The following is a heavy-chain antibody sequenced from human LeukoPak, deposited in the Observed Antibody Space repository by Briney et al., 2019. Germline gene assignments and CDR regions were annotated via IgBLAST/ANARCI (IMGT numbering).Heavy chain of an antibody. D-gene: IGHD5/OR15-5a*01. Sequence: SETLSLTCAVYGGSFSGYYWSWIRQPPGKGLEWIGEINHSGSTNYNPSLKSRVTISVDTSKNQFSLKLSSVTAADTAVYYCAKGLGLYYYYGMDVWGQGTTVTVSS. J-gene: IGHJ6*02. CDR2: INHSGST. CDR1: GGSFSGYY. V-gene: IGHV4-34*01. CDR3: AKGLGLYYYYGMDV.